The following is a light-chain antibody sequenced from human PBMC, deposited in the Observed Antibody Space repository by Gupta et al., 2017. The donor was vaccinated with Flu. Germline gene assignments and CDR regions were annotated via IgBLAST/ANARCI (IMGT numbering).Light chain of an antibody. CDR3: QHYNSVSRT. CDR1: QSISSW. Sequence: VGDRVTITCRASQSISSWLAWYQQKPGKAPKLLIYKASSLESGVPSSFSGSGSGTEFTLTISSLQPDDFATYYCQHYNSVSRTFGQGTKVEI. J-gene: IGKJ1*01. CDR2: KAS. V-gene: IGKV1-5*03.